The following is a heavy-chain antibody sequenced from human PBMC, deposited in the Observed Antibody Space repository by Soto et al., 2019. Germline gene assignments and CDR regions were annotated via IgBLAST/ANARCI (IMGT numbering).Heavy chain of an antibody. CDR1: GFTFSSYW. CDR3: ARDQFRLLEYYYYYYMDV. D-gene: IGHD3-22*01. V-gene: IGHV3-74*01. Sequence: GGSLRLSCAASGFTFSSYWMHWVRQAPGKGLVWVSRINSDGSSTSYADSVKGRFTISRDNAKNTLYLQMNSLRAEDTAVYYCARDQFRLLEYYYYYYMDVRGKGTTVTVSS. J-gene: IGHJ6*03. CDR2: INSDGSST.